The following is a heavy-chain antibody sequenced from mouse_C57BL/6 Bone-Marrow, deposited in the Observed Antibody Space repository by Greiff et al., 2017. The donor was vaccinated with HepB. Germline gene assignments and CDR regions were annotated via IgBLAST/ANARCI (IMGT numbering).Heavy chain of an antibody. CDR1: GYTFTSYW. J-gene: IGHJ4*01. V-gene: IGHV1-59*01. Sequence: QVQLQQPGAELVRPGTSVKLSCKASGYTFTSYWMHWVKQRPGQGLEWIGVIDPSDSYTNYNQKFKGKATLTVDTSSSTAYMQLSSLTSEDSAVYYCAKGGDYDPCAMDYWGQGTSVTVSS. CDR3: AKGGDYDPCAMDY. D-gene: IGHD2-4*01. CDR2: IDPSDSYT.